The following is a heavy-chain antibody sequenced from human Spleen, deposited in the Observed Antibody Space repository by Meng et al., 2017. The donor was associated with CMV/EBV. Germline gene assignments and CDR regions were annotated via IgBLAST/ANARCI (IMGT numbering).Heavy chain of an antibody. J-gene: IGHJ4*02. Sequence: ASVKVSCKASGYTFTSYGISWVRQAPGQGLEWMGWINPNSGGTNYAQKFQGRVTMTRDTSISTAYMELSGLRSDDTAVYYCARVFSYGLQWDYWGQGTLVTVSS. V-gene: IGHV1-2*02. CDR1: GYTFTSYG. CDR3: ARVFSYGLQWDY. CDR2: INPNSGGT. D-gene: IGHD6-19*01.